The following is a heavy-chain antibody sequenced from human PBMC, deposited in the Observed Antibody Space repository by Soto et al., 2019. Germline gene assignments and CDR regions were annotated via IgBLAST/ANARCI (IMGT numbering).Heavy chain of an antibody. CDR2: INHSGST. D-gene: IGHD1-7*01. V-gene: IGHV4-34*01. CDR1: GGSFSGYY. J-gene: IGHJ4*02. Sequence: SETLSLTCAVYGGSFSGYYWSWIRQPPGKGLEWIGEINHSGSTNYNPSLKSRVTISVDTSKNQFSLKLSSVTAADTAVYYCASGLELRDGYWGQGTLVTVSS. CDR3: ASGLELRDGY.